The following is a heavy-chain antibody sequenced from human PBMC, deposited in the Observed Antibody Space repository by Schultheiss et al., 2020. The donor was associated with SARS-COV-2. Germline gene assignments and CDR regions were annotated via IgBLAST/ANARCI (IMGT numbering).Heavy chain of an antibody. D-gene: IGHD6-13*01. J-gene: IGHJ4*02. CDR3: ARGEHSRRFDY. CDR1: GGSISSSSYY. V-gene: IGHV4-39*07. CDR2: INHSGST. Sequence: SETLSLTCTVSGGSISSSSYYWGWIRQPPGKGLEWIGEINHSGSTNYNPSLKSRVTISVDTSKNQFSLKLSSVTAADTAVYYCARGEHSRRFDYWGQGTLVTVSS.